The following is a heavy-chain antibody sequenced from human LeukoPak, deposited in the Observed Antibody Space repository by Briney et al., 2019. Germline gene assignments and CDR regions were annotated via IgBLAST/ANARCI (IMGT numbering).Heavy chain of an antibody. D-gene: IGHD3-3*01. CDR3: ARVPWGGSENDAFDV. J-gene: IGHJ3*01. CDR1: GYSISSSNW. CDR2: IYYSGSI. V-gene: IGHV4-28*05. Sequence: PSETLSLTCAVSGYSISSSNWWGWIRQPPGKGLEWIGYIYYSGSIYYNPSLKSRVTMSVDTSKNQFSLKLSSVTAVDTAVYYCARVPWGGSENDAFDVWGQGTMVTVSS.